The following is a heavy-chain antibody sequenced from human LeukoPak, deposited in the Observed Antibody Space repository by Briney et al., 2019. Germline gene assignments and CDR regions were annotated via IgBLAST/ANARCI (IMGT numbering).Heavy chain of an antibody. Sequence: PGRSLRLSCAASGFTFSSYGMYWVRQAPGKGLEWVAVISYDGSNKYYADSVKGRFTISRDNSKNTLYLQMNSLRAEDTAVYYCAKDYGDYEGYFDYWGQGTLVTVSS. V-gene: IGHV3-30*18. CDR2: ISYDGSNK. CDR1: GFTFSSYG. CDR3: AKDYGDYEGYFDY. D-gene: IGHD4-17*01. J-gene: IGHJ4*02.